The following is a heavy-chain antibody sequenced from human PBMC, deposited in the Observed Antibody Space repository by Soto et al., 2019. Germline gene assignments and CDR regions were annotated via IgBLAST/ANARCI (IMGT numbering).Heavy chain of an antibody. Sequence: SVKVSCKASGGTFSSFGISWVRQAPGQGLEWMGGIIPVFGRPNYAQRLRGRLTITADESTNTSYMELIDLTSEDTAVYYCAREASGYDFWGQGTQVTVSS. CDR2: IIPVFGRP. CDR1: GGTFSSFG. V-gene: IGHV1-69*13. J-gene: IGHJ4*02. CDR3: AREASGYDF. D-gene: IGHD5-12*01.